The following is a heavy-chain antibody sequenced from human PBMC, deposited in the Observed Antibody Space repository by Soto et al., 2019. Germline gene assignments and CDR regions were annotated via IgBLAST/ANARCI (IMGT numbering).Heavy chain of an antibody. V-gene: IGHV1-69*01. CDR3: ARASDCSGGSCYPIYYYSYGMDV. CDR1: GGTFSSYA. J-gene: IGHJ6*02. D-gene: IGHD2-15*01. Sequence: QVQLVQSGAEVKKPGSSVKVSCKASGGTFSSYAISWVRQSPGQGLEWMGGIIPIFGTANYAQKFQGRVTVPADESTSTAYMELSSLRAEDTAVYYCARASDCSGGSCYPIYYYSYGMDVWGQGTTVTVSS. CDR2: IIPIFGTA.